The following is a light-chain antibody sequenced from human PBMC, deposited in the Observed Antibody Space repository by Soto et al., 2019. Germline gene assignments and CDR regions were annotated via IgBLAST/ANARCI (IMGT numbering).Light chain of an antibody. Sequence: QSALTQPASVSGSPGQSITISCTGTSSDVGGYNYVSWYQQHPGKAPKLMIYEVSNRPSGVSNRFSGSKSGNTASLTISGLQAEDEADYYCSSYPSSCRYVFGTGTKVTVL. CDR1: SSDVGGYNY. CDR3: SSYPSSCRYV. CDR2: EVS. J-gene: IGLJ1*01. V-gene: IGLV2-14*01.